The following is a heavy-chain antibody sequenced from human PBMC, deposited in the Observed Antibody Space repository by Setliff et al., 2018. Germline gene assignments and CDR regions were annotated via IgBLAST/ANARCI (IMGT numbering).Heavy chain of an antibody. CDR2: ISPSGST. CDR1: GVSVSRHY. D-gene: IGHD1-26*01. Sequence: PSETLSLTCIVSGVSVSRHYWTWIRQPAGKGLEWIGHISPSGSTTYNPSVKSRVTISLDTSKNHFSLKLDSVTAADTALYYCARSPSSGAYWNPRPFYSDYWARGTLVTVSS. J-gene: IGHJ4*02. CDR3: ARSPSSGAYWNPRPFYSDY. V-gene: IGHV4-4*07.